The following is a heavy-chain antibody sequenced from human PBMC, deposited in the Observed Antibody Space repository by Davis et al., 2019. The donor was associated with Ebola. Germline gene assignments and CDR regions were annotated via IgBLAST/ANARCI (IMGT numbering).Heavy chain of an antibody. Sequence: GESLKISCAASGFTFSSSGMHWVRQAPGKGLEWVAVISYDGSNKYYADSVKGRFTISRDNSKNTLYLQMNSLRAEDTAVYYCAKDPRHIVVVVAATHGMDVWGKGTTVTVSS. CDR1: GFTFSSSG. V-gene: IGHV3-30*18. D-gene: IGHD2-15*01. J-gene: IGHJ6*04. CDR2: ISYDGSNK. CDR3: AKDPRHIVVVVAATHGMDV.